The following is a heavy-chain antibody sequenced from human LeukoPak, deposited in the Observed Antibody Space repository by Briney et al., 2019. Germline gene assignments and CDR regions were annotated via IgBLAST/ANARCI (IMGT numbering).Heavy chain of an antibody. Sequence: PSETLSLTCTVPGGSISSGSYYWGWIRQPPGKGLEWIGKIYYSGSTYYNPSLKSRVTISVDTSKNQFSLKLSSVTAADTAVYYCARRSAGNHRNLNFDFWGQGTLVTVSS. V-gene: IGHV4-39*01. J-gene: IGHJ4*02. D-gene: IGHD6-13*01. CDR2: IYYSGST. CDR3: ARRSAGNHRNLNFDF. CDR1: GGSISSGSYY.